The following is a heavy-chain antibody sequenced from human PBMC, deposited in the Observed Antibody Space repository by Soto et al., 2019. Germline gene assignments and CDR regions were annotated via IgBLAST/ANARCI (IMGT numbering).Heavy chain of an antibody. J-gene: IGHJ4*02. Sequence: SETLSLTCTVSGDSISGGASFWSWIRQPPGKGLEWIGYIYYSGSTYYNPSLKSRVTISVDTSKNQFSLKLSSVTAADTAVYYCARAVDLITMRFFDYWGQGTLVTVSS. V-gene: IGHV4-30-4*01. CDR3: ARAVDLITMRFFDY. CDR2: IYYSGST. D-gene: IGHD3-10*01. CDR1: GDSISGGASF.